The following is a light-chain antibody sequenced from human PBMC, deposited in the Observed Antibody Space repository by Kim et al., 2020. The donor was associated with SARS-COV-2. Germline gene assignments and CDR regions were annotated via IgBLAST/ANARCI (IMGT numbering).Light chain of an antibody. Sequence: EIVLTQSPATLSLSPGERVTLSCRARQSVSSYLAWYQQRPGQAPRLLIYDASNRATGIPARFSGSGSGTDFTLTISSLEPEDFAVYYWQQHSKLITFGQGTRLEIK. CDR1: QSVSSY. J-gene: IGKJ5*01. V-gene: IGKV3-11*01. CDR2: DAS. CDR3: QQHSKLIT.